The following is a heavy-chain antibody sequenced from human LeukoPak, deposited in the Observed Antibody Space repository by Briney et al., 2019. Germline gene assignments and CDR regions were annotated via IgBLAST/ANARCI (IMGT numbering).Heavy chain of an antibody. CDR2: ISSSSSYI. CDR1: GFTFSSYS. Sequence: GGSLRLSCAASGFTFSSYSMNWVRQAPGKGLEWVSSISSSSSYIYYADSVKGRFTISRDNAKNSLYLQMNSLRAEDTAVYYCASSIAVAAENWFDPWGQGTLVTVPS. CDR3: ASSIAVAAENWFDP. V-gene: IGHV3-21*01. J-gene: IGHJ5*02. D-gene: IGHD6-19*01.